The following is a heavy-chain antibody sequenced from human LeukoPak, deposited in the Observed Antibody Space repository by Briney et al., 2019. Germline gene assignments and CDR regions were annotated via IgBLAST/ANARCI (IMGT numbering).Heavy chain of an antibody. J-gene: IGHJ5*02. Sequence: SETLSLTCTVSGGSISSYYWSWIRQPPGKGLEWIGYIYYSGGTSYNPSLKSRVTISVDTSKNQFSLKLSSVTAADTAVYYCATLSSHGYPWGQGTLVTVSS. CDR2: IYYSGGT. V-gene: IGHV4-59*01. D-gene: IGHD6-13*01. CDR3: ATLSSHGYP. CDR1: GGSISSYY.